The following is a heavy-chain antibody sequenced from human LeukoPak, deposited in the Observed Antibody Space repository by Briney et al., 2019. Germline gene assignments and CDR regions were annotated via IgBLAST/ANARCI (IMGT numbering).Heavy chain of an antibody. D-gene: IGHD3-10*01. CDR1: GFTFSSYS. Sequence: PGGSLRLSCAASGFTFSSYSMNWVRQAPGKGLEWVSAISGSGGSTYYADSVKGRFTISRDNSKNTLYLQMNSLRAEDTAVYYCAKDGITMVRGFFFDYWGQGTLVTVSS. CDR3: AKDGITMVRGFFFDY. V-gene: IGHV3-23*01. J-gene: IGHJ4*02. CDR2: ISGSGGST.